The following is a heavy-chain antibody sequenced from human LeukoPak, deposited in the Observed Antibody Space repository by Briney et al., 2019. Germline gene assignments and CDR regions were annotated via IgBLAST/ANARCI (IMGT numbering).Heavy chain of an antibody. CDR3: AKLLEYSSGWYGSDAFDI. Sequence: GGSLRLSCAASGFTFSSYSMNWVRQAPGKGLEWVSGISWNSGSIGYADSVKGRFTISRDNAKNSLYLQMNSLRAEDTALYYCAKLLEYSSGWYGSDAFDIWGQGTMVTVSS. V-gene: IGHV3-9*01. CDR2: ISWNSGSI. CDR1: GFTFSSYS. D-gene: IGHD6-19*01. J-gene: IGHJ3*02.